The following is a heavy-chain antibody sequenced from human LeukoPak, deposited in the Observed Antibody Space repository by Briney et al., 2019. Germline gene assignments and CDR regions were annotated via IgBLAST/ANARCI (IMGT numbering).Heavy chain of an antibody. D-gene: IGHD6-19*01. Sequence: GESVKIFCEGSGYNFATYWIAWVRQMPGKGLEWMGIIYPRDSDTRYSPSFQGQVTISVDKSISTAYLHWSSLKASDTAMYYCARSSYSSWYRSEYFQYWGQGTLVTVSS. CDR1: GYNFATYW. CDR3: ARSSYSSWYRSEYFQY. J-gene: IGHJ1*01. V-gene: IGHV5-51*01. CDR2: IYPRDSDT.